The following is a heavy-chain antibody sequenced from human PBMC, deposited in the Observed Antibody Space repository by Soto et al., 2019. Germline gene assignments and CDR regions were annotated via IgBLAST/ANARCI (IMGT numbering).Heavy chain of an antibody. D-gene: IGHD2-2*02. CDR2: IEQDGSET. V-gene: IGHV3-7*01. CDR3: ARVAYTSGWIYDY. J-gene: IGHJ4*01. CDR1: GFTFSSYW. Sequence: GGSLRLSCAASGFTFSSYWMSWVRQAPGKWLEWVVNIEQDGSETYYMDSVRGRFTASRDNAKNSVYLQMNSLRAEDTAVYFCARVAYTSGWIYDYWGQGXLVTVYS.